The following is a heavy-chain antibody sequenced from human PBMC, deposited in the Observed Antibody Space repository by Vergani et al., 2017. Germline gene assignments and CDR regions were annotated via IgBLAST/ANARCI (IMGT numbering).Heavy chain of an antibody. D-gene: IGHD2-21*02. J-gene: IGHJ4*02. Sequence: VQLVESGGGVVQPGRSLRLSCAASGFTFSSYSMNWVRQAPGKGLEWVSSISSSSSYIYYADSVKGRFTISRDNAKNSLYLQMNSLRAEDTAVYYCARGPREVPLVTASRHHDYWGQGTLVTVSS. CDR1: GFTFSSYS. CDR3: ARGPREVPLVTASRHHDY. V-gene: IGHV3-21*01. CDR2: ISSSSSYI.